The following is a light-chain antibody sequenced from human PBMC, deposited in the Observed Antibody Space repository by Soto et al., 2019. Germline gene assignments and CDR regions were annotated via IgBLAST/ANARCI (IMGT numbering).Light chain of an antibody. CDR2: SAS. CDR3: HQYNHWLTWT. J-gene: IGKJ1*01. Sequence: EIVMTQSPATLSLSPGQRATLSCRASQSVSSKLAWYQQRPGQAPRLLIYSASTRATGIPARFSGGGSGTEFTLTISSLQSEDFAVYYCHQYNHWLTWTFGQGTKVDIK. V-gene: IGKV3-15*01. CDR1: QSVSSK.